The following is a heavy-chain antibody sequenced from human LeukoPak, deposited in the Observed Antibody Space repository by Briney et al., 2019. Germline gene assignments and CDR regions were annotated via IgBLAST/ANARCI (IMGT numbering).Heavy chain of an antibody. CDR2: IRYDGSNK. CDR1: GFTFSSYG. J-gene: IGHJ4*02. CDR3: AKDSSVYYYDSRNFDY. Sequence: GGSLRLSCAASGFTFSSYGMHWVRQAPGKGLEWVAFIRYDGSNKYYTDSVKGRFTISRDNSKNTLYLQMNSLRAEDTAVYYCAKDSSVYYYDSRNFDYWGQGTLVTVSS. V-gene: IGHV3-30*02. D-gene: IGHD3-22*01.